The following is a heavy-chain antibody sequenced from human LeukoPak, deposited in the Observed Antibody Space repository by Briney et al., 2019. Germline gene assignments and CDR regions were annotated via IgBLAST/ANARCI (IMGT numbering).Heavy chain of an antibody. Sequence: GASVKVSCKASGGTFSSYAIGWVRQAPGQGLEWMGGIIPIFGTANYAQKFQGRVTITTDESTSTAYMELSSLRSEDTAVYYCARDSRQSSYAPYWGQGTLVTVSS. J-gene: IGHJ4*02. CDR1: GGTFSSYA. CDR3: ARDSRQSSYAPY. CDR2: IIPIFGTA. V-gene: IGHV1-69*05. D-gene: IGHD1-26*01.